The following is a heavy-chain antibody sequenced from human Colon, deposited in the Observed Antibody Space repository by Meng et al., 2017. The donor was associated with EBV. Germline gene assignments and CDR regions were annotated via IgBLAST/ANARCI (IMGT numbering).Heavy chain of an antibody. CDR3: ARETTGGYYFDY. CDR1: GDSVSSNTAA. V-gene: IGHV6-1*01. J-gene: IGHJ4*02. CDR2: TYYRSKWYD. Sequence: QVQLPQSGPGLVRPSQTLSLTCAIAGDSVSSNTAAWNWIRQSPSRGLEWLGRTYYRSKWYDDYALSVKSRLTINPDTSKNQFSLQLNSVTPEDTAVYFCARETTGGYYFDYWGQGTLVTVSS. D-gene: IGHD1-1*01.